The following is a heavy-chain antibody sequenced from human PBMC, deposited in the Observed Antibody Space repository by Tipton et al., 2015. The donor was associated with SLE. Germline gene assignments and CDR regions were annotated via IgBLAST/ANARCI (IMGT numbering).Heavy chain of an antibody. J-gene: IGHJ4*02. Sequence: SLRLSCAASRFNFNNAWMSWVRQAPGKGLEWVGRIKSKTDGGTTDYAAPVKGRFTISRDDSKNTLYLQMNRLKTEDTAVYYCTTDREWIAAVDYWGQGTLVTVSS. D-gene: IGHD6-13*01. CDR1: RFNFNNAW. V-gene: IGHV3-15*01. CDR2: IKSKTDGGTT. CDR3: TTDREWIAAVDY.